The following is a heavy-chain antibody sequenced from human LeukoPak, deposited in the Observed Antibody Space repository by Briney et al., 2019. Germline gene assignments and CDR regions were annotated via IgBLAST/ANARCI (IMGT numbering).Heavy chain of an antibody. CDR1: EFTFRMYR. V-gene: IGHV3-21*01. J-gene: IGHJ4*02. CDR3: AKGVYGIDY. CDR2: ISASSKRI. Sequence: GGSLRLSCAASEFTFRMYRMNWVRQPPGKGLEWVASISASSKRIYYADSVKGRFTISRDNSKNTLYLQMNSLRAEDTAVYYCAKGVYGIDYWGQGTLVTVSS. D-gene: IGHD6-13*01.